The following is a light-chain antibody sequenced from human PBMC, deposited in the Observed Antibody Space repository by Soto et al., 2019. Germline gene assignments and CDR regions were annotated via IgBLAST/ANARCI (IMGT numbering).Light chain of an antibody. CDR3: QHYNNYFWA. Sequence: DIQMTQSPSTLSGSVGDRVTITCRASQTISSWLAWYQQKPGKAPKLLIYKASTLKSGVPSRFSGSGSGTEFTLTISSLQPDDFATYYCQHYNNYFWAFGQGTKVEI. V-gene: IGKV1-5*03. J-gene: IGKJ1*01. CDR2: KAS. CDR1: QTISSW.